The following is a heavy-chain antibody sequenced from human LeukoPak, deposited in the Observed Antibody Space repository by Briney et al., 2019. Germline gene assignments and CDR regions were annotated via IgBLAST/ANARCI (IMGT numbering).Heavy chain of an antibody. J-gene: IGHJ5*02. CDR3: ARRTSAYSSSFPNWFDP. V-gene: IGHV4-59*05. CDR1: GGSISSYY. D-gene: IGHD6-6*01. CDR2: IYYSGST. Sequence: SETLSLTCTVSGGSISSYYWSWIRQPPGKGLEWIGSIYYSGSTYYNPSLKSRVTISVDTSKNQFSLKLSSVTAADTAVYYCARRTSAYSSSFPNWFDPWGQGTLVTVSS.